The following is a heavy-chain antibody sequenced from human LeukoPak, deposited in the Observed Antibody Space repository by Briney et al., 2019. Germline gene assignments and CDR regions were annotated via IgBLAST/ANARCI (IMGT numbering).Heavy chain of an antibody. D-gene: IGHD4-11*01. CDR1: GFTFSSYG. J-gene: IGHJ4*02. CDR3: AKELSAVTTEFDY. Sequence: PGRSLRLSCAASGFTFSSYGMHWVRQAPGKGLEWVAVMSYDGSNKYYADSVKGRFTISRDNSKNTLYLQMNSLRAEDTAVYYCAKELSAVTTEFDYWGQGTLVTVSS. V-gene: IGHV3-30*18. CDR2: MSYDGSNK.